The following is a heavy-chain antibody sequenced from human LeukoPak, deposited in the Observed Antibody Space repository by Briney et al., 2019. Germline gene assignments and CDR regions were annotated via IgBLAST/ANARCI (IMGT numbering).Heavy chain of an antibody. V-gene: IGHV3-21*01. J-gene: IGHJ4*02. Sequence: PGGSLRLSCAASGFTFSNYGMHWVRQDPGKGLEWLSYISTSSSYIYYADSVKGRFTVSRDNAMNSLFLQMNSLIAEDTAVYYCARVGIRFLEQYYFDYGGQGTLVTVSS. CDR3: ARVGIRFLEQYYFDY. CDR1: GFTFSNYG. CDR2: ISTSSSYI. D-gene: IGHD3-3*01.